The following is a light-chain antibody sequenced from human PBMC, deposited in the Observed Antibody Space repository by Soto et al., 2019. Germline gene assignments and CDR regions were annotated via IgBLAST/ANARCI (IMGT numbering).Light chain of an antibody. CDR1: QGISNY. Sequence: DIQMNQSPSSLSASVGDRVTITCRASQGISNYLAWYQQIPGKVPKLLISAASTLQSGVPSRFSGSGSGTEFTLTISSLQPEDVATYYCQKYTNVPAFGGGTKVEIK. CDR3: QKYTNVPA. CDR2: AAS. V-gene: IGKV1-27*01. J-gene: IGKJ4*01.